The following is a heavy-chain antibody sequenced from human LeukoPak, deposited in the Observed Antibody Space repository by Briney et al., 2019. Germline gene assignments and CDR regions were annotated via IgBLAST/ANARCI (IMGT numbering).Heavy chain of an antibody. CDR3: ARSGMATATACAFDI. D-gene: IGHD5-24*01. Sequence: GGSLRLSCAASGFTFSSYSMNWVRQAPGKGLEWVSSISSSSSYIYYADSVKGRFTISRDNAKNSLYLQMNSLRAEDTAVYYCARSGMATATACAFDIWGQGTMVSVSS. V-gene: IGHV3-21*01. J-gene: IGHJ3*02. CDR1: GFTFSSYS. CDR2: ISSSSSYI.